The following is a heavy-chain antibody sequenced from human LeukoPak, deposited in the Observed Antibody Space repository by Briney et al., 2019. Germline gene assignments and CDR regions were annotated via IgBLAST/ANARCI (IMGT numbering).Heavy chain of an antibody. CDR2: IYYSGST. D-gene: IGHD3-22*01. CDR3: ARQYYYDSHTFDY. J-gene: IGHJ4*02. V-gene: IGHV4-59*08. CDR1: GGSMSTYY. Sequence: PSETLSLTCTVSGGSMSTYYWSWIRQPPGRGLEWIGYIYYSGSTSYNPSLKSRVTISVDTSKNQFSLKLSSVTAADTAVYYCARQYYYDSHTFDYWGQGTLVTVSS.